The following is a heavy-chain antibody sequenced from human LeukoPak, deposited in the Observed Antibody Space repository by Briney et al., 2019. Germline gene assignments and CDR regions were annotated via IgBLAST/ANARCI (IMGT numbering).Heavy chain of an antibody. V-gene: IGHV3-23*01. J-gene: IGHJ4*02. Sequence: GGSLRLSCAASGFTFSTYAMSWVRQAAGKGLEWVSLISGSGGGTYYADSVKGRFTISRDNSKNTLYLQMNSLRAEDTAVYYCAKVVVRGYSSSWYYGYWGQGTLVTVSS. CDR2: ISGSGGGT. CDR1: GFTFSTYA. D-gene: IGHD6-13*01. CDR3: AKVVVRGYSSSWYYGY.